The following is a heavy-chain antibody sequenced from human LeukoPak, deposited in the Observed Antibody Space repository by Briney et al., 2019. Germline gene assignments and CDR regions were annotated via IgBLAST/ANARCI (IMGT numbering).Heavy chain of an antibody. V-gene: IGHV4-34*01. CDR1: GGSFSGYY. CDR2: INHSGST. J-gene: IGHJ5*02. CDR3: ARGRRYSGSDGWFGP. Sequence: SETLSLTCAVYGGSFSGYYWSWIRQPPGKGLEWIGEINHSGSTNYNPSLKSRVTISVDTSKNQFSLKLSSVTAADTAVYYCARGRRYSGSDGWFGPWGQGTLVTVSS. D-gene: IGHD1-26*01.